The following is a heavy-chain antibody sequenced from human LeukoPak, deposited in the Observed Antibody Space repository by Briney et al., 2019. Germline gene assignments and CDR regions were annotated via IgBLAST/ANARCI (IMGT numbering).Heavy chain of an antibody. CDR1: GFTFSGSA. V-gene: IGHV3-73*01. J-gene: IGHJ4*02. D-gene: IGHD1-26*01. CDR3: TRRIVGALDY. Sequence: GSLRLSCAASGFTFSGSAMHWVRQASGKGLEWVGRIRSKANSYATAYAASVKGRFTISRDDSKNTAYLQMNSLKTEDTAVYYCTRRIVGALDYWGQGTLVTVSS. CDR2: IRSKANSYAT.